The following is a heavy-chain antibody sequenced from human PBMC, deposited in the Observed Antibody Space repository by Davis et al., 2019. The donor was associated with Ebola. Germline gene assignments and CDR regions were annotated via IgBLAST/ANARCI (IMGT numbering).Heavy chain of an antibody. CDR2: IYYTGST. V-gene: IGHV4-39*01. Sequence: MPSETLSLTCTVSSGSITSSSNYWGWLRQTPGKGLEWIGTIYYTGSTYYSPSLKSRVTISVDTSKNQFSLKLNSVTATDTTVYYCAKGKGVWDSWGQGTLVTVSS. J-gene: IGHJ4*02. D-gene: IGHD6-13*01. CDR3: AKGKGVWDS. CDR1: SGSITSSSNY.